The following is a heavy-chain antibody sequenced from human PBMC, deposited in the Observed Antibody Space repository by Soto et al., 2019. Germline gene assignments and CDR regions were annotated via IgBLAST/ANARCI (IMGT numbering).Heavy chain of an antibody. D-gene: IGHD3-10*01. CDR2: ISVYNGNT. Sequence: QVQLVQSGAEVKKPGASLKVSCKASGYTFTSYGISWVRQAPGQGLEWMGWISVYNGNTNYAQKLQGRVTMTTDTSTSTGYMELRSLRSDDTAVYYCASGWFGEFVYYFDYWGQGTLVTVSS. CDR1: GYTFTSYG. CDR3: ASGWFGEFVYYFDY. J-gene: IGHJ4*02. V-gene: IGHV1-18*01.